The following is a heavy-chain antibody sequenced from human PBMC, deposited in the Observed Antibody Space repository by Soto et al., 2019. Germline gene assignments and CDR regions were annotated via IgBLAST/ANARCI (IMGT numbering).Heavy chain of an antibody. V-gene: IGHV1-18*04. CDR2: ISTYTGNT. Sequence: QVQLVQSGAEVKKPGASLKVSCKASGYTFTEYGIAWVRQAPGQGLRWIGWISTYTGNTNYAQNLQGRVTLTTDTSASIAYMELRSLRSDDTAVYFCARYGYSSGWYLGTGLDVWGQGTPVTVSS. J-gene: IGHJ6*02. CDR1: GYTFTEYG. D-gene: IGHD6-19*01. CDR3: ARYGYSSGWYLGTGLDV.